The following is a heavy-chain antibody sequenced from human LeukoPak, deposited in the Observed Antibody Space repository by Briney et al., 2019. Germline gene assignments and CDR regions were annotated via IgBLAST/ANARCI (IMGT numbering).Heavy chain of an antibody. V-gene: IGHV4-59*01. CDR2: IYNTGST. CDR3: ARGHYDSRGYSEPFDY. Sequence: SETLSLTCTVSGGSISSYYWSWIRQPPGKGLEWIGYIYNTGSTNYNPSLKSRVAISVDTSKNQFSLKLSSVTAADTAIYYCARGHYDSRGYSEPFDYWGQGTVVTVSS. CDR1: GGSISSYY. J-gene: IGHJ4*02. D-gene: IGHD3-22*01.